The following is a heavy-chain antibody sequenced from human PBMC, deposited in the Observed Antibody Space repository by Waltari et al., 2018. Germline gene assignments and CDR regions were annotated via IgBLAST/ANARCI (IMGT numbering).Heavy chain of an antibody. J-gene: IGHJ2*01. Sequence: QLQLQESGPGLVKPSETLSLTCTVSGGSISSSSYYWGWLRQPPGKGLEWIGTIYHSGSTYYTPSLKSRVTISVDTSKNQFSLRLSSVTAADTAVYYCASPNGSSYWYFDLWGRGTLVTVSS. D-gene: IGHD6-6*01. V-gene: IGHV4-39*01. CDR1: GGSISSSSYY. CDR3: ASPNGSSYWYFDL. CDR2: IYHSGST.